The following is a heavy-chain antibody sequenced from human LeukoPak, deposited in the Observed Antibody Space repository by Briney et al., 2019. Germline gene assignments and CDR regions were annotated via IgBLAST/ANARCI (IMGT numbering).Heavy chain of an antibody. Sequence: GESLKISCKGSGYSXTTYWIGWVRQMPVKGREWMGIIYPVDSDTTYSPSFQGQVTISVDKSISTAYLQWSSLRASDTAMYYCARFRTVTTRIVDYWGQGTLVTVSS. CDR1: GYSXTTYW. CDR2: IYPVDSDT. V-gene: IGHV5-51*01. CDR3: ARFRTVTTRIVDY. D-gene: IGHD4-17*01. J-gene: IGHJ4*02.